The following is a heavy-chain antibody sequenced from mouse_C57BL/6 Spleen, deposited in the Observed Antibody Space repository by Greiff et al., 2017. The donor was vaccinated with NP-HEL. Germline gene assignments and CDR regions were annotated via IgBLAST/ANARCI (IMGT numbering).Heavy chain of an antibody. V-gene: IGHV3-6*01. CDR1: GYSITSGYY. J-gene: IGHJ4*01. Sequence: EVQLQQSGPGLVKPSQSLSLTCSVTGYSITSGYYWNWIRQFPGNKLEWMGYISYDGSNNYNPSLKNRISITRDTSKNQFFLKLNSVTTEDTATYYCARDDYDDYAMDYWGQRTSVTVSS. CDR3: ARDDYDDYAMDY. CDR2: ISYDGSN. D-gene: IGHD2-4*01.